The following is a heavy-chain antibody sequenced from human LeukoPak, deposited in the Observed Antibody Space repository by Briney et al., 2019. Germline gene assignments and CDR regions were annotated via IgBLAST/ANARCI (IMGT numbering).Heavy chain of an antibody. CDR2: IDYSGST. V-gene: IGHV4-34*01. D-gene: IGHD6-19*01. CDR3: AREYTLYRSGWFLDY. CDR1: GGSFSGYY. J-gene: IGHJ4*02. Sequence: SETLSLTCAVYGGSFSGYYWSWIRQPPGKGLEWIGSIDYSGSTYYNPSLKSRATISIETSKNQFSLKLSSVTAADTAVYYCAREYTLYRSGWFLDYWGQGTVVTVSS.